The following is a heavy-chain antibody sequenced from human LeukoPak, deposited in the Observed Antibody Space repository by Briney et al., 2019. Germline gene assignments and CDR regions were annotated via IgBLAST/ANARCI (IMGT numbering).Heavy chain of an antibody. Sequence: QPGGSLRLSCAASGFTFSTYWMSWVRQAPGKGLEWVANINQDGSVKYYVDSLKGRFTTSRDNAKNSVYLQLNSLRAEDTAVYYCARIGYSSSSVDYWGQGTLVTVSS. CDR3: ARIGYSSSSVDY. J-gene: IGHJ4*02. V-gene: IGHV3-7*01. CDR2: INQDGSVK. D-gene: IGHD6-6*01. CDR1: GFTFSTYW.